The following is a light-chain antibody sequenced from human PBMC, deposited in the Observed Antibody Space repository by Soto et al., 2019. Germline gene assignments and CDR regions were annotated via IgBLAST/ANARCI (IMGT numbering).Light chain of an antibody. CDR3: LQEYGDSWT. Sequence: QMTQSPSSLSSSLGEKIIITCRASRDVGSDVSWYQQKPGQAPKLLIYAASNLYTGVPSRFSGSRSGTEGTITISSLKKEDGASYYCLQEYGDSWTFGQGTKVDIK. CDR1: RDVGSD. J-gene: IGKJ1*01. V-gene: IGKV1-6*01. CDR2: AAS.